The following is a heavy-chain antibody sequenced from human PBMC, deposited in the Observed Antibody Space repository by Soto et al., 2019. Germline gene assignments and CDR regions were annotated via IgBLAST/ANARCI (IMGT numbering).Heavy chain of an antibody. Sequence: PGGSLRLSCAASGVTFSDYYMSWIRQAPGKGLEWVSYISSSDSIVSYADSVKGRFTISRDNAKNSLYLQMNSLRAEDTAVYFCARDLGHYDSSGYFDYWGQGTLVTVS. CDR3: ARDLGHYDSSGYFDY. D-gene: IGHD3-22*01. CDR2: ISSSDSIV. V-gene: IGHV3-11*01. CDR1: GVTFSDYY. J-gene: IGHJ4*02.